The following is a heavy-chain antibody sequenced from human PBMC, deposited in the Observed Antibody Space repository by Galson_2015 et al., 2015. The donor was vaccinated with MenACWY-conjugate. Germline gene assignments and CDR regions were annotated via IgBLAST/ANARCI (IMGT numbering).Heavy chain of an antibody. D-gene: IGHD2-15*01. CDR2: INHGGGT. Sequence: SETLSLTCSVSGGSVSDSSNYWGWIRQPPGKGLEWIGNINHGGGTYYNPSLKSRVTISVDTSKNQVSLKVTSVTVADTALYSCARRRPRDIGGGFDIWGQGTLVTVSS. V-gene: IGHV4-39*01. J-gene: IGHJ3*02. CDR1: GGSVSDSSNY. CDR3: ARRRPRDIGGGFDI.